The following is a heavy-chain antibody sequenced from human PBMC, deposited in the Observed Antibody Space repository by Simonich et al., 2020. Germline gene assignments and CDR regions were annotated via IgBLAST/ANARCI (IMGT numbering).Heavy chain of an antibody. CDR2: ISADKSNT. V-gene: IGHV1-18*01. J-gene: IGHJ4*02. CDR1: GYTFTSYG. Sequence: QVQLVQSGAEVKKPGASVKVSCKASGYTFTSYGISWVRQAPGQGLEWMEWISADKSNTNYAKRLKGRATMTTDTSTSTAYMELRSLRSDDTAVYYCARASRGTWWYYYFDYWGQGTLVTVSS. D-gene: IGHD2-15*01. CDR3: ARASRGTWWYYYFDY.